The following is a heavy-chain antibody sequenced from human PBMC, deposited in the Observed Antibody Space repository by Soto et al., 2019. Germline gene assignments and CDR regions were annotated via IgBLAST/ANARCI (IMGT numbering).Heavy chain of an antibody. D-gene: IGHD5-12*01. CDR3: AKSQISATIGVPGGMDV. Sequence: PGGSLRLSCAASGFTFSSYAMHWVRQAPGKWLEWVAVISYDGSNRYYADSVKGRFTISRDDSKKTVDLQMNSLRAEDTAVYYCAKSQISATIGVPGGMDVWGQGTTVTVSS. CDR2: ISYDGSNR. V-gene: IGHV3-30*18. J-gene: IGHJ6*02. CDR1: GFTFSSYA.